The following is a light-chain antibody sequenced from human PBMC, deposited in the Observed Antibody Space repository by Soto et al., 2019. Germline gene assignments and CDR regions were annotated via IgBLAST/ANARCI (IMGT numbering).Light chain of an antibody. Sequence: EIVLTQSPATLSLSPGERATLSCRASQSVSSYLAWYQQKPGQAPRLLIYDASNRATGIQARFSGSGSGTDFTLTISSLEPEDFAVYYCQQRSNWPTCGQGTKLEIK. CDR2: DAS. CDR3: QQRSNWPT. J-gene: IGKJ2*01. V-gene: IGKV3-11*01. CDR1: QSVSSY.